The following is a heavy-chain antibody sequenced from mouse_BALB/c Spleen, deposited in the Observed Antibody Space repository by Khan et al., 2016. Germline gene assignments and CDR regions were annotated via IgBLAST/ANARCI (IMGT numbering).Heavy chain of an antibody. Sequence: VQLQQSGAELVKPGASVKLSCTASGFNIKDTYIHWVKQRPEQGLDWSGRIDPANGNTKYDPKLQGKATVTADTSSNTAYLQFRSLTSEDNAVYYCARLGDDYDWFIYWGQGTMVTVSA. CDR3: ARLGDDYDWFIY. D-gene: IGHD2-4*01. CDR1: GFNIKDTY. J-gene: IGHJ3*01. V-gene: IGHV14-3*02. CDR2: IDPANGNT.